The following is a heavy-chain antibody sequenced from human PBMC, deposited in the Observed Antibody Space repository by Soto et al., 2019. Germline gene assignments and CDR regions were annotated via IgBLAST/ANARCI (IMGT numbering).Heavy chain of an antibody. J-gene: IGHJ6*02. CDR3: AKDRGGLQSYYYYGMDV. CDR2: ISGSGGST. D-gene: IGHD4-4*01. CDR1: GFTFSSYA. V-gene: IGHV3-23*01. Sequence: EVQLLESGGGLVQPGGSLRLSCAASGFTFSSYAMSWVRQAPGKGLEWVSAISGSGGSTYYADSVKGRFTISRDNSKNTLYLQMNSLRAEDTAVYYCAKDRGGLQSYYYYGMDVWGQGTTVTVSS.